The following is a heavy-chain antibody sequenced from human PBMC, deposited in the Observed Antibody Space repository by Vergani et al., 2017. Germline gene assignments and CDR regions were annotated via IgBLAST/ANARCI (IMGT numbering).Heavy chain of an antibody. J-gene: IGHJ4*02. D-gene: IGHD3-22*01. Sequence: QLQLQESGSGLVKPSQTLSLTCAVSGGSISSGGYSWSWIRQPPGKGLEWIGYIYHSGSTYYNPSLKSRVTISVDRPKNQFSLKLSSVTAADTAVYYCASQGDYYDSSGYFDYWGQGTLVTVSS. CDR3: ASQGDYYDSSGYFDY. CDR1: GGSISSGGYS. CDR2: IYHSGST. V-gene: IGHV4-30-2*01.